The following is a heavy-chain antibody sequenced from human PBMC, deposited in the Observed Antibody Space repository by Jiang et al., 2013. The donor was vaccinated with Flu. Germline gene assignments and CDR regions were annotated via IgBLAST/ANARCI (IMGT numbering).Heavy chain of an antibody. J-gene: IGHJ4*02. V-gene: IGHV3-43*01. Sequence: QLVESGGIVVQPGGSLRLSCVASGFIFDDYTLHWVRQAPGKALEWVSFISWDGDATYHAASVKGRFTVSRDNRKNTVFLQMNRLRSEDTALYYCAKVQNRGYDSGAFDFWGQGTPVTVSS. D-gene: IGHD5-12*01. CDR1: GFIFDDYT. CDR2: ISWDGDAT. CDR3: AKVQNRGYDSGAFDF.